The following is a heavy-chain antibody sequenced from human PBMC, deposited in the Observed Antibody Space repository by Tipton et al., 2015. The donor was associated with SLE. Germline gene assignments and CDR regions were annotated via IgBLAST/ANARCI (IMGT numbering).Heavy chain of an antibody. CDR3: ARGPICTGGVCSYGMDV. Sequence: QLVQSGAEVKKPGASVKVSCKASGYTFTSYDINWVRQATGQGLEWMGWMNPNSGNTGYAQKFQGRVTMTRNTSISTAYMELSSLRSEDTAVYYCARGPICTGGVCSYGMDVWGQGPPVPVSS. CDR1: GYTFTSYD. J-gene: IGHJ6*02. D-gene: IGHD2-8*02. V-gene: IGHV1-8*01. CDR2: MNPNSGNT.